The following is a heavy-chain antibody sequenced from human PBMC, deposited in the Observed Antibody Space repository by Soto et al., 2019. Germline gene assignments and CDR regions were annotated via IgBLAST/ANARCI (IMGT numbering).Heavy chain of an antibody. CDR1: GFIFSSYA. CDR3: AKDFNFWSGGYYYGMDV. Sequence: EVQLLESGGGLVQPGGSLRLSCAASGFIFSSYAMNWVRLAPGKGLEWVSTISGSGGNTYYADSVKGRFTISRDNSKNTLYLQMNSLRAEDTAIYYCAKDFNFWSGGYYYGMDVWGQGTTVTVSS. CDR2: ISGSGGNT. D-gene: IGHD3-3*01. V-gene: IGHV3-23*01. J-gene: IGHJ6*02.